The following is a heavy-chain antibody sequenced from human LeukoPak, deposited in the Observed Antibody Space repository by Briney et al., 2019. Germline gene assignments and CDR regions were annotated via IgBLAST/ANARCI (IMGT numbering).Heavy chain of an antibody. Sequence: ASVKVSCKASGYTFTGYYMHWVRQAPGQGLEWMGWINPNSGGTNYAQKFQGRVTMTRDTSISTAYMELSRLRSDDTAVYYCARSYPPSNYYYMDVWGKGTTVTVSS. CDR3: ARSYPPSNYYYMDV. V-gene: IGHV1-2*02. D-gene: IGHD1-26*01. CDR1: GYTFTGYY. J-gene: IGHJ6*03. CDR2: INPNSGGT.